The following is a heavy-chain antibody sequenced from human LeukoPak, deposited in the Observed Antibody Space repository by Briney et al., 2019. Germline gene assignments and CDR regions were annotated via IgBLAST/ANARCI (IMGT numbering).Heavy chain of an antibody. V-gene: IGHV3-48*03. CDR1: GFTFSSYE. CDR3: ARVYSGSYYYYYGMDV. D-gene: IGHD1-26*01. J-gene: IGHJ6*02. CDR2: ISSSGSTI. Sequence: GGSLRLSCAASGFTFSSYEMNWVRQAPGKGLEWVSYISSSGSTIYYADSVKGRSTISRDNAKNSLYLQMNSLRAEDTAVYYCARVYSGSYYYYYGMDVWGQGTTVTVSS.